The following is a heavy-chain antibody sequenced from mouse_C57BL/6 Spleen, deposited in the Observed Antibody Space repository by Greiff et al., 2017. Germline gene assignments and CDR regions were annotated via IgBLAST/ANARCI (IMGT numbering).Heavy chain of an antibody. Sequence: QVQLKQSGAELMKPGDSVKLSCKATGYTFTGYWIEWVKQRPGHGLEWIGEILPGSGSTNYNEKFKGKATFTADTYSNTAYMQLMSLTTEDSDIYYCARSGYSNLGGFAYWGQGTLVTVSA. CDR3: ARSGYSNLGGFAY. D-gene: IGHD2-5*01. V-gene: IGHV1-9*01. CDR1: GYTFTGYW. J-gene: IGHJ3*01. CDR2: ILPGSGST.